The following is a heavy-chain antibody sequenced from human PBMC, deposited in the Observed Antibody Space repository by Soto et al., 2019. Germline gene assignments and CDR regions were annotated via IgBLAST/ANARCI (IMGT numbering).Heavy chain of an antibody. CDR3: ARVRYNWNYDY. J-gene: IGHJ4*02. CDR2: IKPNSGAT. Sequence: AAVKVSCKASGYTFTDYYIHWVRLAPGQGLEWMGWIKPNSGATNYAQKFQGRVTMTRDTSISTAYMELSRLRSDDTAVYYCARVRYNWNYDYWGQGILVTVSS. V-gene: IGHV1-2*02. CDR1: GYTFTDYY. D-gene: IGHD1-7*01.